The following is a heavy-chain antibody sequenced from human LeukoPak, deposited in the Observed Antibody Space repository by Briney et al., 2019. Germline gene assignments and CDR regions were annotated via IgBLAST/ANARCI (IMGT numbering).Heavy chain of an antibody. CDR3: AREGGYDQIDY. CDR2: IYYRGST. CDR1: GGSISSYY. Sequence: SETLSLTCTVSGGSISSYYWSWIRQPPGKGLEWIGYIYYRGSTNYNPSLKCRVTISVDTSKNQFSLKLSSVTAADTAVYYCAREGGYDQIDYWGQGTLVTVSS. J-gene: IGHJ4*02. V-gene: IGHV4-59*01. D-gene: IGHD5-12*01.